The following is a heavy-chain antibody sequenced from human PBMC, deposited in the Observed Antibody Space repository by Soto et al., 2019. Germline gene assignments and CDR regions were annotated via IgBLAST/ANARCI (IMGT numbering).Heavy chain of an antibody. CDR2: ISWNSGSI. V-gene: IGHV3-9*01. CDR3: AKDSAFYYYGSGSYWDY. Sequence: EVQLVESGGGLVQPGRSLRLSCAASGFTFDDYAMHWVRQAPGKGLEWVSGISWNSGSIGYADSVKGRFTISRDNAKNSLYLQMNSLRSDDTALYYCAKDSAFYYYGSGSYWDYWGQGTLVTVSS. D-gene: IGHD3-10*01. CDR1: GFTFDDYA. J-gene: IGHJ4*02.